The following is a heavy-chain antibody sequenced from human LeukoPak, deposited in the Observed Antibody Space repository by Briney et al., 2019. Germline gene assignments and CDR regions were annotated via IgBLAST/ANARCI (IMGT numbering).Heavy chain of an antibody. CDR1: GFTFSSYG. D-gene: IGHD5-18*01. V-gene: IGHV3-33*01. CDR3: ARDSTTVDTAMVGGYYFDY. J-gene: IGHJ4*02. CDR2: IWYDGSNK. Sequence: GGSLRLSCAASGFTFSSYGMHWVRQAPGKGLEWVAVIWYDGSNKYYADSVKGRFTISRDNSKNTLYLQMNSLRAEDTAVYYCARDSTTVDTAMVGGYYFDYWGQGTLVTVSS.